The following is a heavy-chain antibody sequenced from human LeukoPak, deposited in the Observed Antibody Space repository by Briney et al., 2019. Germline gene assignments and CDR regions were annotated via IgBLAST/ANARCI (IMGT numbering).Heavy chain of an antibody. J-gene: IGHJ4*02. Sequence: PGGSLRLSCAASGFTFSNYAMSWVRQAPGKGLEWVSSISGSSDNTNYADSVKGRFTISRDNSKNILYLQMNSLTAEDTAVYWCAKDPINWGSIYFDCWGQGTLVTVSS. CDR1: GFTFSNYA. V-gene: IGHV3-23*01. CDR3: AKDPINWGSIYFDC. D-gene: IGHD7-27*01. CDR2: ISGSSDNT.